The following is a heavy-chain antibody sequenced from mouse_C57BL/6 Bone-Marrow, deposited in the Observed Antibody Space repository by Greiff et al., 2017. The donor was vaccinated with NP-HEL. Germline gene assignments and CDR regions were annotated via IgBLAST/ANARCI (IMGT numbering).Heavy chain of an antibody. J-gene: IGHJ4*01. CDR1: GYTFTSYG. V-gene: IGHV1-81*01. Sequence: VKLVESGAELARPGASVKLSCKASGYTFTSYGISWVKQRTGQGLEWIGEIYPRSGNTYYNEKFKGKATLTADKSSSTAYMELRSLTSADSAVYFCARDYDYEEYAMEYGGPGTSVTAAS. D-gene: IGHD2-4*01. CDR3: ARDYDYEEYAMEY. CDR2: IYPRSGNT.